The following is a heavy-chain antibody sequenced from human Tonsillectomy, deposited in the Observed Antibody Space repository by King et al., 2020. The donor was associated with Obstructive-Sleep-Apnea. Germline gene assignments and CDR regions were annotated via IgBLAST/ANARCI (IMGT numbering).Heavy chain of an antibody. CDR2: ISCSWST. V-gene: IGHV4-59*08. J-gene: IGHJ4*02. D-gene: IGHD3-22*01. CDR3: ARHERDDSSGYYYLYYFDY. CDR1: GGSISIYY. Sequence: QLQESGPGLVKPSETLSLTCTVSGGSISIYYWSWIRQPPGKGLEWIGFISCSWSTTYNPSRKSRVTISVDTSQTQFSLQLSSLTAADTAVYYCARHERDDSSGYYYLYYFDYWGQGTLVTVSS.